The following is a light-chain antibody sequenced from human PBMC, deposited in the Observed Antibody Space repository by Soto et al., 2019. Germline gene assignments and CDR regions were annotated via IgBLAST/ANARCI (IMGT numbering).Light chain of an antibody. CDR1: QSVSSN. Sequence: EVVMTQSPATLSVSPGERATLSCRASQSVSSNYLAWYQQKPGQAPRLLIYGASTRATGIPDRFSGSGSGTEFTLTISSLQSEDFAVYYCQQYNNWRAFGQGTKVDIK. CDR2: GAS. J-gene: IGKJ1*01. V-gene: IGKV3D-15*01. CDR3: QQYNNWRA.